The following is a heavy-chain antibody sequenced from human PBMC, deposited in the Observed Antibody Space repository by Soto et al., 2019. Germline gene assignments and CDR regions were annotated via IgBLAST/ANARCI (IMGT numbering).Heavy chain of an antibody. CDR3: VRGVLS. J-gene: IGHJ1*01. CDR1: GGSISSGGYY. V-gene: IGHV4-31*03. Sequence: QVQLQESGPGLVKASQTLSLTCNVSGGSISSGGYYWTWIRQHPGKGLEWIGNIHHSGSTFYNPSLKSRVSISVDTSKNQFSLKLSYVTAAGTAVYFCVRGVLSWGQGTLVTVSS. D-gene: IGHD3-10*01. CDR2: IHHSGST.